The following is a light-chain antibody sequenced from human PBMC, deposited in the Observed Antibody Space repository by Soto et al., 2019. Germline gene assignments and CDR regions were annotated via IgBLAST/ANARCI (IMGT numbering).Light chain of an antibody. CDR1: SSNIGAGYD. V-gene: IGLV1-40*01. J-gene: IGLJ3*02. Sequence: QSVLTQPPSVSGAPGQRVTISCTGSSSNIGAGYDVNWYQQLPGTAPKLLIFDNNDRPSGVSDRFSGSKSGTSASLAITGLQAEDEADYYCQSFDVSLSCSVFGGGTKLTVL. CDR3: QSFDVSLSCSV. CDR2: DNN.